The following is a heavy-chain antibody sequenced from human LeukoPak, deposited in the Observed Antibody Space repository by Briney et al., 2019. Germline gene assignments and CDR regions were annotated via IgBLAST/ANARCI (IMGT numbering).Heavy chain of an antibody. D-gene: IGHD6-19*01. CDR3: ARDVIEILAYSSGWYNPCYGMDV. V-gene: IGHV1-46*01. CDR1: GYTFTSYY. Sequence: ASVKVSRKASGYTFTSYYMHWVRQAPGQGLEWMGIINPSGGSTSYAQKFQGRVTMTRDTSTSTVYMELSSLRSEDTAVYYYARDVIEILAYSSGWYNPCYGMDVWGQGATVTVSS. CDR2: INPSGGST. J-gene: IGHJ6*02.